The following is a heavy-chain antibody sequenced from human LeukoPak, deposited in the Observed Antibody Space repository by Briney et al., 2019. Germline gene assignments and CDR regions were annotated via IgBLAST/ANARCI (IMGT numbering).Heavy chain of an antibody. J-gene: IGHJ4*02. D-gene: IGHD2-15*01. CDR3: ARFFAQAPDWAGGYCSGGSCYRGDYFDY. CDR2: INHSGST. Sequence: PSETLYLTCAVYGGSLSGYYWSWIRQPPGKGLEWIGEINHSGSTNFKPSLKSRVTISVDTSKNQFSLKLSSVTAADTAVYYCARFFAQAPDWAGGYCSGGSCYRGDYFDYWGQGTLVTVSS. CDR1: GGSLSGYY. V-gene: IGHV4-34*01.